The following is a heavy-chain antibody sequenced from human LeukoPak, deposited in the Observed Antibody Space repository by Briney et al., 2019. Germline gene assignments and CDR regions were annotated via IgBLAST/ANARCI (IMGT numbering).Heavy chain of an antibody. CDR1: GGSISSYY. Sequence: SETLSLTCTVSGGSISSYYWSWIRQPAGKGLEWIGRIYTSGSTNCNPSLKSRVTMSVDTSKNQFSLKLSSVTAADTAVYYCARGGVSFRDYELDYWGQGTLVTVSS. V-gene: IGHV4-4*07. J-gene: IGHJ4*02. CDR2: IYTSGST. D-gene: IGHD4-17*01. CDR3: ARGGVSFRDYELDY.